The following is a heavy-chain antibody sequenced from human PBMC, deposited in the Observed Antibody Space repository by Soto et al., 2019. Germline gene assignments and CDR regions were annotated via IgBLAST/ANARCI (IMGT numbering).Heavy chain of an antibody. CDR3: ARDRRDGYNFDY. CDR1: GFTFSSYS. CDR2: ISSSTSYI. V-gene: IGHV3-21*01. D-gene: IGHD5-12*01. Sequence: EVQLVESGGGLVKPGGSLRLSCAASGFTFSSYSMNWVRQAPGKGLECVSSISSSTSYIYYADSVQGRFTISRDNAKNSLYLQMNSLRAEDTAVYYCARDRRDGYNFDYWGQGTLVTVSS. J-gene: IGHJ4*02.